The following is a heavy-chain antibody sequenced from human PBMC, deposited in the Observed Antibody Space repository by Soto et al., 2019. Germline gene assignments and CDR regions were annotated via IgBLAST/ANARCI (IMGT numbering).Heavy chain of an antibody. CDR2: IKSKTDGGTR. CDR1: GFTFTNAW. J-gene: IGHJ6*02. CDR3: TKDRFHYYDMDV. V-gene: IGHV3-15*07. D-gene: IGHD3-10*01. Sequence: EVQLVESGGGLVKPGGSLRLSCAASGFTFTNAWMNWVRQAPGKGLEWVGRIKSKTDGGTRDYAAPVKGRFTISRDDSETTLYLQMNSLKSDDTAVYYCTKDRFHYYDMDVWGQGTTVTVSS.